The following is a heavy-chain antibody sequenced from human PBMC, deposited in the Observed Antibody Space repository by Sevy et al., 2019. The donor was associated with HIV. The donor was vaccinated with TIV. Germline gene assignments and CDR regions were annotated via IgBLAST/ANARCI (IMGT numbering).Heavy chain of an antibody. J-gene: IGHJ4*02. Sequence: GESLKISCAASGFTFSSHSMNWVRQTPGKGLEWISYISGTGNTIYYADSVKGRFTISRDNAKNSLYLQLKSLRDEDTAIYYCPRVPPYYDSNVSDFWGQGSLVTVSS. CDR1: GFTFSSHS. CDR2: ISGTGNTI. D-gene: IGHD3-22*01. V-gene: IGHV3-48*02. CDR3: PRVPPYYDSNVSDF.